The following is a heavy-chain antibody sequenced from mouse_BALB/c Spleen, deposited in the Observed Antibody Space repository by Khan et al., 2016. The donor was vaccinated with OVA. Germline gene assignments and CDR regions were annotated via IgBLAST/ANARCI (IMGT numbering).Heavy chain of an antibody. CDR1: GFSLTSYG. Sequence: QVQLQQSGPGLVAPSQSLSITCTVSGFSLTSYGVSWVRQPPGKGLEWLGVVWGDGNTNFHSALRSRLSISKDNSKRPVFLKLNSLQTDDTATYYWAKDRGYYAVDYWGQGTSVTVSS. CDR3: AKDRGYYAVDY. V-gene: IGHV2-3*01. J-gene: IGHJ4*01. CDR2: VWGDGNT.